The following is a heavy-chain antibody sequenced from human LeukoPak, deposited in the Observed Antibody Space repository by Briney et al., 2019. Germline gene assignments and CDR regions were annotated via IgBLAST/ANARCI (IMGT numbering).Heavy chain of an antibody. CDR2: INTNTGNP. Sequence: ASVKVSCKASGYTFTSYAMNWVRQAPGQGLEWMGWINTNTGNPTYAQGFTGRFVFSLDTSVSTAYLQISSLKAEDTAVYYCARDHCSSISCYPGDYWGQGTLVTVSS. D-gene: IGHD2-2*01. CDR3: ARDHCSSISCYPGDY. CDR1: GYTFTSYA. J-gene: IGHJ4*02. V-gene: IGHV7-4-1*02.